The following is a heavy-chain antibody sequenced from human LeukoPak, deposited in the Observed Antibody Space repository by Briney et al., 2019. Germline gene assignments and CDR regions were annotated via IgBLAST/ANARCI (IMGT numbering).Heavy chain of an antibody. CDR1: GGTFSSYA. V-gene: IGHV1-69*06. D-gene: IGHD3-10*01. Sequence: ASVKVSCKASGGTFSSYAISWVRQAPGQGLEWMGGIIPIFGTANYAQKFQGRVTITADKSTSTAYMELSSLRSEDTAVYYCARAMVRDDAFDIWGQGTMVTVSS. J-gene: IGHJ3*02. CDR3: ARAMVRDDAFDI. CDR2: IIPIFGTA.